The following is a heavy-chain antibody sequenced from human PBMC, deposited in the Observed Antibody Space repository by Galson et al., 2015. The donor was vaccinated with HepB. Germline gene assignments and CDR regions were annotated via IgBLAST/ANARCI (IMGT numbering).Heavy chain of an antibody. CDR1: GFTFSSYS. J-gene: IGHJ4*02. CDR2: ISSSSSTI. D-gene: IGHD6-13*01. Sequence: SLRLSCAASGFTFSSYSMNWVRQAPGKGLEWVSYISSSSSTIYYADSVKGRFTISRDNAKNSLYLQMNSLRAEDTAVYYCARAPGIDSSSWYDIWGQGTLVTVSS. CDR3: ARAPGIDSSSWYDI. V-gene: IGHV3-48*01.